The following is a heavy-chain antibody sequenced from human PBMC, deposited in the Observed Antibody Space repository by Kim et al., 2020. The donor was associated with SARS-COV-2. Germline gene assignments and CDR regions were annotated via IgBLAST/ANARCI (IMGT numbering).Heavy chain of an antibody. Sequence: LSLTCAASGFTFSSHPMQWVRQATGKGLEWVSAIGTAGDTYYPGSVKGRFTISRENAKNSLYLQMNSLRAGDTAIYHCVRQAVGATGHFDYWGQGTL. J-gene: IGHJ4*02. V-gene: IGHV3-13*04. D-gene: IGHD1-26*01. CDR3: VRQAVGATGHFDY. CDR2: IGTAGDT. CDR1: GFTFSSHP.